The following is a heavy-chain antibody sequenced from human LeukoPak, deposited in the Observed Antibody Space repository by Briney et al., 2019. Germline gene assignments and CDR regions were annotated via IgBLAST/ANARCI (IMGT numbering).Heavy chain of an antibody. CDR3: ARDFKDDGFGAEGSLDF. V-gene: IGHV1-2*02. CDR2: INPNDGGT. D-gene: IGHD3-10*01. J-gene: IGHJ4*02. Sequence: ASVRASCTAFGYTFTSNYLHWVRQASGQGLEWVGWINPNDGGTYYAQQFQGRVTITRDTSITTAYMELDMLRSDDTAVYYGARDFKDDGFGAEGSLDFWGQGTLVTVSS. CDR1: GYTFTSNY.